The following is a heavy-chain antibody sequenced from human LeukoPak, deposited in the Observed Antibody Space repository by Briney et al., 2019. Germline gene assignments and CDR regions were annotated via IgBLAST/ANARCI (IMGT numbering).Heavy chain of an antibody. CDR2: ISAYNGNT. J-gene: IGHJ6*03. D-gene: IGHD2-21*01. V-gene: IGHV1-18*01. CDR3: ARAAAYCGGDCPGYYYYYYMDV. CDR1: GYIFTSYG. Sequence: ASVKVSCKASGYIFTSYGISWVRQAPGQGLEWMGWISAYNGNTNYAQKLQGRVTMTTDTSTSTAYMELRSLRSDDTAVYYCARAAAYCGGDCPGYYYYYYMDVWGKGTTVTVSS.